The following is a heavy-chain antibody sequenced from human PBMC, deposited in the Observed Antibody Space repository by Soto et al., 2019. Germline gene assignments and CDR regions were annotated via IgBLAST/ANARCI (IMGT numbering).Heavy chain of an antibody. CDR3: ARHSPIGNNWNYFDY. J-gene: IGHJ4*02. CDR1: GGSISSYY. D-gene: IGHD1-1*01. Sequence: SETLSLTCTVSGGSISSYYWSWIRQPPGKGLEWIGYIYYSGSTNYNPSLKSRVTISVDTSKNQFSLKLSSVTAAVTAVYYCARHSPIGNNWNYFDYWGQGTLVTVSS. CDR2: IYYSGST. V-gene: IGHV4-59*08.